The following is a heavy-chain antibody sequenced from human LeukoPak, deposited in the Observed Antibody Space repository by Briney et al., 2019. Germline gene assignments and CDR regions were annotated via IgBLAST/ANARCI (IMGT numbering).Heavy chain of an antibody. V-gene: IGHV3-30*04. Sequence: GRSLRLSCAASGFTFSSYAMHWVRQAPGKGLEWVAVISYDGSNKYYADSVKGRFTISRDNSKNTLYLQMNSLRAEGTAVYYCAKDHYYDSSGYNDYWGQGTLVTVSP. CDR2: ISYDGSNK. CDR1: GFTFSSYA. J-gene: IGHJ4*02. D-gene: IGHD3-22*01. CDR3: AKDHYYDSSGYNDY.